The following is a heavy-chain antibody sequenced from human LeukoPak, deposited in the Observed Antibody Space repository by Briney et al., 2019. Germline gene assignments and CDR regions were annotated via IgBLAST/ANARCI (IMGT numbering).Heavy chain of an antibody. D-gene: IGHD3-22*01. J-gene: IGHJ4*02. CDR1: GFTFSSYA. Sequence: GRSLRLSCAASGFTFSSYAMSWVRQAPGKGLEWVSAISGNGGSTYYADSVKGRFTISRDNSKNTLYLQMNSLRTEDTAVYYCAKSPVYYYDSSGYYYWGQGTLVTVSS. V-gene: IGHV3-23*01. CDR2: ISGNGGST. CDR3: AKSPVYYYDSSGYYY.